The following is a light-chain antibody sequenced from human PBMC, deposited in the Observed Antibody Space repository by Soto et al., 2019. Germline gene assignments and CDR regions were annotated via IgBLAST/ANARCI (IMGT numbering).Light chain of an antibody. CDR1: HSVSTL. J-gene: IGKJ1*01. Sequence: DVQMTQSPSTLSASVGERVTITCRASHSVSTLLAWYQQKPGKAPKLLIYKASSLESGVPSRFSGSGSGTEFTLTISSLQPDDFATYYCQQYNRYSPWAFGQGTKVDI. V-gene: IGKV1-5*03. CDR2: KAS. CDR3: QQYNRYSPWA.